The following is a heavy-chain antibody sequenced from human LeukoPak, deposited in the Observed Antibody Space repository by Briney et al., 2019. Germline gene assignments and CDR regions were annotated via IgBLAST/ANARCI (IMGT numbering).Heavy chain of an antibody. D-gene: IGHD3-10*01. V-gene: IGHV3-21*01. CDR2: ISSSSSYI. CDR3: AREDSADDDAFDI. Sequence: GGSLRLSCAASGFTFSTYSMNWVRQAPGKGLEWVSSISSSSSYIYYADSVKGRFTISRDNAKNSLYLQMNSLRAEDTAVYYCAREDSADDDAFDIWGQGTMVTVSS. CDR1: GFTFSTYS. J-gene: IGHJ3*02.